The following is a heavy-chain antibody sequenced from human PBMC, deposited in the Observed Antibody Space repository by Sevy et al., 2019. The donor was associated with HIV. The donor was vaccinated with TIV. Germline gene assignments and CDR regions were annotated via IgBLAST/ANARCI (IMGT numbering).Heavy chain of an antibody. V-gene: IGHV4-59*08. CDR1: GGSITSLY. D-gene: IGHD1-26*01. J-gene: IGHJ4*02. CDR2: IYYNGHI. CDR3: AGENAWGRGYS. Sequence: TLSLTCTVSGGSITSLYWNWIRQPPGKGLKWIANIYYNGHINYNPSLKSRVTLSLDTSKNQFSLRLSSVTAADTAMYYCAGENAWGRGYSWGQGTLVTVSS.